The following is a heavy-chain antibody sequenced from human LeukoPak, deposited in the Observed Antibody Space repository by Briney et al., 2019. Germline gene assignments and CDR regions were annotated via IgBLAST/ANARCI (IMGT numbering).Heavy chain of an antibody. CDR3: AKDGRSYDYVWGFYY. V-gene: IGHV3-23*01. Sequence: GGSLRLSCAASGFTFSSYAMSWVRQAPGKGLEWVSAISGSGGSTYYADSVKGRFTISRDNSKNTLYLQMNSLRAEGTAVYYCAKDGRSYDYVWGFYYWGQGTLVTVSS. D-gene: IGHD3-16*01. J-gene: IGHJ4*02. CDR1: GFTFSSYA. CDR2: ISGSGGST.